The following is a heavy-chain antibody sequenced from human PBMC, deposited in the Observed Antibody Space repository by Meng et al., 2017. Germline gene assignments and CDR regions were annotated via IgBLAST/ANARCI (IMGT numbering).Heavy chain of an antibody. CDR1: GYTFTSYG. V-gene: IGHV1-2*02. J-gene: IGHJ4*02. CDR2: INPNSGGT. D-gene: IGHD3-16*01. Sequence: QVQVVQSGAEVKKPGASVKVSCKASGYTFTSYGISWVRQAPGQGLEWMGWINPNSGGTNYAQKFQGRVTMTRDTSISTAYMELSRLRSDDTAVYYCARSERYVLGFDYWGQGTLVTVSS. CDR3: ARSERYVLGFDY.